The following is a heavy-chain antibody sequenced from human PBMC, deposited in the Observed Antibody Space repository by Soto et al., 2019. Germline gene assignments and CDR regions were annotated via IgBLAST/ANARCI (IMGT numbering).Heavy chain of an antibody. V-gene: IGHV4-38-2*02. CDR2: VYHNGIM. J-gene: IGHJ4*01. CDR1: GYSIRSGYY. D-gene: IGHD3-10*01. Sequence: SETLSLTCSVSGYSIRSGYYWGWVRQAPGKGLEWLGSVYHNGIMFHNPSFQSRVTISVDTSKNQFSLNLRSVTAADAAVYYCAALWFGELVFNYWGHGILVTVSS. CDR3: AALWFGELVFNY.